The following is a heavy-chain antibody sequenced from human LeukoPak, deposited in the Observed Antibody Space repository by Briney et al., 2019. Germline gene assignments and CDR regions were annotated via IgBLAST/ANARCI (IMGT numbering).Heavy chain of an antibody. J-gene: IGHJ3*01. CDR1: GSTFRGAA. CDR2: ISSSGNNA. V-gene: IGHV3-23*01. CDR3: AKDIQLST. Sequence: GGSLRLSCAVSGSTFRGAAMTGVRQAPGKGLEWVSLISSSGNNAYYADSVKGRFTISRDNSKNTLSLQMNSLRVEDTAIYYCAKDIQLSTWGLGTRVTVSS. D-gene: IGHD5-24*01.